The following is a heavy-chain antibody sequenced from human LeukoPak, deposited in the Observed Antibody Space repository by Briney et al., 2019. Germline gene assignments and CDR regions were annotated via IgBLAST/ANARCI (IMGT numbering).Heavy chain of an antibody. J-gene: IGHJ4*02. CDR1: GFTFSTYA. CDR2: ISGSGGST. CDR3: PKGAGGYGDYSVC. Sequence: PGGSLGLSCAASGFTFSTYAMNWVRQAPGKGLEWVSAISGSGGSTYYADSMKGRFTISRDNSKNMLYLQMNSLRVEDTAVYYCPKGAGGYGDYSVCWGQGTLVTVSS. V-gene: IGHV3-23*01. D-gene: IGHD2-21*02.